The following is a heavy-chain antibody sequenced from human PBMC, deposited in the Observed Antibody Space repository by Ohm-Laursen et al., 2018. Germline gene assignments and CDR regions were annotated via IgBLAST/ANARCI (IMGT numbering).Heavy chain of an antibody. J-gene: IGHJ4*02. V-gene: IGHV3-30*18. Sequence: SLRLSCSASGFTFADNAMHWVRQPPGRRLEWVAIISDDGKTTIHADSVKGRFTISRDNSKNTLYLQMNSLRAEDTAVYYCAKTPETYYFDYWGQGTLVTVSS. CDR3: AKTPETYYFDY. CDR2: ISDDGKTT. CDR1: GFTFADNA.